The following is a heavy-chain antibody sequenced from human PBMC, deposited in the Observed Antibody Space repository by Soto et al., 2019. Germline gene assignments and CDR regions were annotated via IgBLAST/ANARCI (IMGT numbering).Heavy chain of an antibody. Sequence: GESLKISCKGSGYSFTSYWISWVRQMPGKGLEWMGRIDPSDSYTNYSPSFQGRVTISADKSISTAYLQWSSLKASDTAMYYCARQQYCSGGSCYSYYYYGMDVWGQGTTVTVSS. D-gene: IGHD2-15*01. CDR2: IDPSDSYT. V-gene: IGHV5-10-1*01. J-gene: IGHJ6*02. CDR1: GYSFTSYW. CDR3: ARQQYCSGGSCYSYYYYGMDV.